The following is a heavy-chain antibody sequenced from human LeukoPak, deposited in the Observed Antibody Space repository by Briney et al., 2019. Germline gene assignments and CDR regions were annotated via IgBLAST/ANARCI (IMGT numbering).Heavy chain of an antibody. J-gene: IGHJ4*02. CDR1: GGSISSGGYY. CDR2: IYYSGST. D-gene: IGHD5-24*01. Sequence: SETLSLTCTVSGGSISSGGYYWSWIRQHPGKGLEWIGYIYYSGSTYYNPSLKSRVTISVDTSKNQFSLKLSSVTAADTAVYYCARIISSEMATIPGFYFDYWGQGTLVTVSS. V-gene: IGHV4-31*03. CDR3: ARIISSEMATIPGFYFDY.